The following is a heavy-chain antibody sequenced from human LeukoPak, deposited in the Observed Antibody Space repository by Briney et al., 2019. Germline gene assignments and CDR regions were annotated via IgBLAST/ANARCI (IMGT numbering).Heavy chain of an antibody. Sequence: GASVKVSCKVSGYTLTELSMHWVRQGPAKGLEWMGGFDPEDGETNYAQKFQGRVTMTEDTSTDTAYMELSSLRSEDTAVYYCATVAGGERELLHPDWGQGTLVTVSS. V-gene: IGHV1-24*01. CDR2: FDPEDGET. CDR1: GYTLTELS. CDR3: ATVAGGERELLHPD. D-gene: IGHD1-26*01. J-gene: IGHJ4*02.